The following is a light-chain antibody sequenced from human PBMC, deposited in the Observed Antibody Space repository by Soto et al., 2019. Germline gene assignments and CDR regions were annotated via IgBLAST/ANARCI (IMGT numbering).Light chain of an antibody. V-gene: IGLV2-14*01. CDR3: SSYTSSLYV. CDR2: DVS. CDR1: SSDVGGYNY. J-gene: IGLJ1*01. Sequence: QSVLTQPASLSGSPGQSITISCTGTSSDVGGYNYVSWYQQHPGKAAKLMIYDVSNRPSGVSNRFSGSKSGNTASLTISGLQAEDEADYYCSSYTSSLYVFGTGTKVT.